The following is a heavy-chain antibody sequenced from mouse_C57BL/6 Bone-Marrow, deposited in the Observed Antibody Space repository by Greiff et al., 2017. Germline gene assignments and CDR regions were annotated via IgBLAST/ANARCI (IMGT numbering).Heavy chain of an antibody. CDR1: GYTFTSYW. V-gene: IGHV1-55*01. CDR2: IYPGSGST. D-gene: IGHD1-1*01. CDR3: AGIYYCYFDY. Sequence: QVHVKQPGAELVKPGASVKMSCKASGYTFTSYWITWVKQRPGQGLEWIGDIYPGSGSTNYNEKFKGKATLTVDTSPSTAYMQLSSLTSEDSAVYYCAGIYYCYFDYWGQGTTLTVSS. J-gene: IGHJ2*01.